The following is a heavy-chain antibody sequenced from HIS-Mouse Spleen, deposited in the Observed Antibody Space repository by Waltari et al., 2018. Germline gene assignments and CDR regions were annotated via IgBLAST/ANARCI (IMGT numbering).Heavy chain of an antibody. J-gene: IGHJ4*02. V-gene: IGHV4-34*01. CDR3: ARGRSPATVTIGYYFDY. CDR1: GGSFSGYY. CDR2: INHSGST. D-gene: IGHD4-17*01. Sequence: QVQLQQWGAGLLKPSETLSLTCPVYGGSFSGYYWSWIRQPPGKGLEWIGEINHSGSTNYNPSLKSRVTISVDTSKNQFSLKLSSVTAADTAVYYCARGRSPATVTIGYYFDYWGQGTLVTVSS.